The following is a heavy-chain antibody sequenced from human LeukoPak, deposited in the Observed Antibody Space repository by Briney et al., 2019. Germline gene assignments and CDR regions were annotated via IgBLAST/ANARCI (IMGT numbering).Heavy chain of an antibody. D-gene: IGHD5-18*01. CDR1: GYTFTGYF. CDR3: ARDFSYGTYDY. CDR2: INPNSGGT. Sequence: ASVKVSCKASGYTFTGYFLHWVRQAPGQGLQWMGWINPNSGGTSYAQKFQGRVTMTRDTSISTAYMGLSRLRSDDTAVYYCARDFSYGTYDYWGQGTLVTVSS. J-gene: IGHJ4*02. V-gene: IGHV1-2*02.